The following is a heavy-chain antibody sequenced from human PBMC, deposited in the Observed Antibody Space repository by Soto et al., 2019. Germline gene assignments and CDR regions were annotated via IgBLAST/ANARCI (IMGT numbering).Heavy chain of an antibody. Sequence: GGSLRLSCAASGFTFSSYAMSWVRQAPGKGLEWVSAISGSGGSTYYADSVKGRFTVSRDNAKNSLYLQMNSLRAEDTAVYYCARGETIRFLEWLFPYWGQGTLVTVSS. V-gene: IGHV3-23*01. CDR1: GFTFSSYA. CDR3: ARGETIRFLEWLFPY. J-gene: IGHJ4*02. CDR2: ISGSGGST. D-gene: IGHD3-3*01.